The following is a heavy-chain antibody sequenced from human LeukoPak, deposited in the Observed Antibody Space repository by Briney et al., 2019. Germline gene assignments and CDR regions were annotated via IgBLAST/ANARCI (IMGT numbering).Heavy chain of an antibody. J-gene: IGHJ4*02. D-gene: IGHD6-13*01. CDR1: GYTFTSYG. CDR2: ISAYNGNT. V-gene: IGHV1-18*01. Sequence: ASVKVSCKASGYTFTSYGISWVRQAPGQGLEWMGWISAYNGNTNYAPKLQGRVTMTTDTSTSTAYMELRSLRSDDTAVYYCARDERAAAAGTTGYFDYWGQGTLVTVSS. CDR3: ARDERAAAAGTTGYFDY.